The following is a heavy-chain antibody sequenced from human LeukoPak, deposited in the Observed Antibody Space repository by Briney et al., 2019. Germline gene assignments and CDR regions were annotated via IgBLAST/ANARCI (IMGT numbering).Heavy chain of an antibody. CDR2: ISSGSTYM. Sequence: GGSLRLSCAASGFTFSSYSMNWVRQAPGKGLEWVSSISSGSTYMYYADSVKGRFTISRDNAKHSLYLQMSNLRAEDTAVYFCARGGGLDVWGQGATVTVSS. CDR1: GFTFSSYS. J-gene: IGHJ6*02. V-gene: IGHV3-21*04. CDR3: ARGGGLDV. D-gene: IGHD3-16*01.